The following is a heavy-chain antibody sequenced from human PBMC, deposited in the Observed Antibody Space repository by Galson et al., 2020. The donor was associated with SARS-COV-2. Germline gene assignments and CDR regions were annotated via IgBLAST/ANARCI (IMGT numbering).Heavy chain of an antibody. Sequence: SGPTLVKPTQTLTLTCTFSGFSPRTSGMCVSWIRQPPGKALEWLALIDWDDDKYYSTSLKTRLTISKDTSKNQVVLTMTNMDPVDTATYYCARTHYDILTGRNWFDPWGQGTLVTVSS. CDR3: ARTHYDILTGRNWFDP. D-gene: IGHD3-9*01. V-gene: IGHV2-70*01. CDR2: IDWDDDK. J-gene: IGHJ5*02. CDR1: GFSPRTSGMC.